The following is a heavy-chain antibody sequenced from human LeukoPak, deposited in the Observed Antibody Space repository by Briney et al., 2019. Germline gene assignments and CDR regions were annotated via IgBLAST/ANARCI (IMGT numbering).Heavy chain of an antibody. CDR3: AKGGTRWLHIDS. Sequence: GGSLRLSCAASGFTFSSNWVSWVRQAPGKGLEWVSAISGSGGSTYYADSVKGRFTISKHNSKNTLYLQMNRLRAEDTAVYYCAKGGTRWLHIDSWGQGTLVTVSS. V-gene: IGHV3-23*01. D-gene: IGHD5-24*01. CDR2: ISGSGGST. CDR1: GFTFSSNW. J-gene: IGHJ4*02.